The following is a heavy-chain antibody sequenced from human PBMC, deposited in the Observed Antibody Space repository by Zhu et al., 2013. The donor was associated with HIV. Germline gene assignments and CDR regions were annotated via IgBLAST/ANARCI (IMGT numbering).Heavy chain of an antibody. CDR2: INPNSGGT. V-gene: IGHV1-2*02. D-gene: IGHD4-17*01. J-gene: IGHJ6*02. CDR3: ARVAYPLPDYGYYYYGMDV. Sequence: QVQLVQSGAEVKKPGASVKVSCKASGYTFTGYYMHWVRQAPGQGLEWMGWINPNSGGTNYAQKFQGRVTMTRDTSISTAYMELSRLRSDDTAVYYCARVAYPLPDYGYYYYGMDVVGPRDHGHRLL. CDR1: GYTFTGYY.